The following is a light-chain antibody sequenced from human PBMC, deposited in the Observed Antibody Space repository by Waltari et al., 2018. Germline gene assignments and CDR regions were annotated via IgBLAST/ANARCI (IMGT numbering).Light chain of an antibody. J-gene: IGKJ2*01. CDR2: LVS. Sequence: DIVMTQSPLSLPVTPGAPASISCRSSQSLLYSNGYTYLDWYLQKPGQSPQLLIYLVSNRASGVPDRFSGSGSGTDFTLKISRVEAEDVGVYYCMQALEAPRTFGQGTKLESK. V-gene: IGKV2-28*01. CDR1: QSLLYSNGYTY. CDR3: MQALEAPRT.